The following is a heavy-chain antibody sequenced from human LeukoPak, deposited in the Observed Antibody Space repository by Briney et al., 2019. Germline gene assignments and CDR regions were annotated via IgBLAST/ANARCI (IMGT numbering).Heavy chain of an antibody. CDR2: INRNGGST. V-gene: IGHV3-20*04. CDR3: ARELVIVGARGPLDY. D-gene: IGHD1-26*01. Sequence: PGGSLRLSCAASGFTFDDYGMSWVRQAPGKGLEWVSGINRNGGSTGYADSVKGRFTISRGNAKNSLYLRMNSLRAEDTALYYCARELVIVGARGPLDYWGQGTLVTVSS. CDR1: GFTFDDYG. J-gene: IGHJ4*02.